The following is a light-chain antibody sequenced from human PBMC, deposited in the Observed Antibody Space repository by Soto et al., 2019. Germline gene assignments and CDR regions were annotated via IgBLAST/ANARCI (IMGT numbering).Light chain of an antibody. V-gene: IGLV2-14*01. CDR1: SSDVGGYNY. CDR2: EVS. CDR3: SSYTSSSTLVV. J-gene: IGLJ1*01. Sequence: QSALTQPASVSGSPGQSITISCTGTSSDVGGYNYVSWYQQHPGKAPKLMIYEVSNRPSGVSNRFSGSKSGNTASLTISGLQAEDEADDSCSSYTSSSTLVVFGTGTKVTVL.